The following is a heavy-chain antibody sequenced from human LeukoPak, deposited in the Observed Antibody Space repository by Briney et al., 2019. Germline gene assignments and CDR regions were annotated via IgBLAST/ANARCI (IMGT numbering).Heavy chain of an antibody. Sequence: PSETPSLTCAVYGGSFSGYYWSWIRQPPGKGLEWIGEIHHSGSTNYNPSLKSRVTISVDTSKNQFSLKLSSVTAADTAVYYCARTRSGSYYMVHSWFDPWGQGTMVTVSS. J-gene: IGHJ5*02. V-gene: IGHV4-34*01. D-gene: IGHD3-10*01. CDR2: IHHSGST. CDR3: ARTRSGSYYMVHSWFDP. CDR1: GGSFSGYY.